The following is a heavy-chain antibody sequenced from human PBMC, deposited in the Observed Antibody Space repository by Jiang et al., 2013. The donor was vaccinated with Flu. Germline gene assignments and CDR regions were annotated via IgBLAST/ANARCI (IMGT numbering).Heavy chain of an antibody. D-gene: IGHD3-9*01. V-gene: IGHV1-24*01. J-gene: IGHJ4*02. CDR3: ATVGTFDWLLWPPPFDY. CDR2: FNPESGET. Sequence: MGGFNPESGETIYAQKFQGRVTMAEDTSTDTAYMELSSLRSEDTAVYYCATVGTFDWLLWPPPFDYWGQGTLVTVSS.